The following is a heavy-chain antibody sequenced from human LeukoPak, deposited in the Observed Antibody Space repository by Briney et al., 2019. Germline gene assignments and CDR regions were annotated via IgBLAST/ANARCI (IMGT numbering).Heavy chain of an antibody. V-gene: IGHV3-23*01. D-gene: IGHD2-2*01. Sequence: PGGSLRLSCAASGFTFSSYAMSWVRQAPGKGLEWVSAISGSGGSTYYADSVKGRFTISRDNSKNTLYLQMNSLRAEDTAVYYCAKDPYKHIVVVPAATAENWFDPWGQGTLVTVSS. CDR3: AKDPYKHIVVVPAATAENWFDP. J-gene: IGHJ5*02. CDR2: ISGSGGST. CDR1: GFTFSSYA.